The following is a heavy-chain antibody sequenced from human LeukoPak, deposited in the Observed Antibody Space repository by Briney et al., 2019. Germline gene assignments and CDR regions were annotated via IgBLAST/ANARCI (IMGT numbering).Heavy chain of an antibody. V-gene: IGHV3-23*01. J-gene: IGHJ4*02. D-gene: IGHD3-10*01. CDR1: GFTLSSYA. CDR3: ANLGSYYNKFDY. Sequence: GGSLRLSCAASGFTLSSYAMSWVRQAPGKGLEWVSAISGSGGSTYYADSVKGRFTISRDNSKNTLYLQMNSLRAEDTAVYYCANLGSYYNKFDYWGQGTLVTVSS. CDR2: ISGSGGST.